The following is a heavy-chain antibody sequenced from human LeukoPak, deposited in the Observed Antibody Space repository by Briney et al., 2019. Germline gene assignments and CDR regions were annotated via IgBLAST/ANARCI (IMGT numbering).Heavy chain of an antibody. CDR2: INPNSGGT. CDR3: ARSYGGNEYYFDY. D-gene: IGHD4-23*01. V-gene: IGHV1-2*02. Sequence: ASVKVSCKASGYTFTGYYMHWVRQAPGQGLEWMGWINPNSGGTNYAQKFQGRVTMTRDTSISTAYMELSRLRSDDTVVYYCARSYGGNEYYFDYWGQGTLVTVSS. CDR1: GYTFTGYY. J-gene: IGHJ4*02.